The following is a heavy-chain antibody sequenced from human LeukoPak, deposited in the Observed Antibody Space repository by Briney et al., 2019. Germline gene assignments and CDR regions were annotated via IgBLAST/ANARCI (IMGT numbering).Heavy chain of an antibody. D-gene: IGHD6-13*01. CDR3: ARHQGGSWYYYYYGMDV. V-gene: IGHV4-59*08. CDR1: GGSISSYY. CDR2: IYYSGST. Sequence: SETLSLTCTVSGGSISSYYWSWIRQPPGKGLEWIGYIYYSGSTNYNPSLESRVTISVDTSKNQFSLKLSSVTAADTAVYYCARHQGGSWYYYYYGMDVWGQGTTVTVSS. J-gene: IGHJ6*02.